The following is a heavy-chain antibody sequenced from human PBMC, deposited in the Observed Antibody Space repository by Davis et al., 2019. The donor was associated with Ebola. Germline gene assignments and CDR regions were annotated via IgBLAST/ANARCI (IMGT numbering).Heavy chain of an antibody. V-gene: IGHV3-53*01. J-gene: IGHJ5*02. CDR1: GFTVSSNY. CDR3: ARDIGMGKDDSSGYSP. Sequence: GESLKISCAASGFTVSSNYMSWVRQAPGKGLEWVSVIYSGGSTYYADSVKGRFTISRDNSKNTLYLQMNSLRAEDTAVYYCARDIGMGKDDSSGYSPWGQGTLVTVSS. D-gene: IGHD3-22*01. CDR2: IYSGGST.